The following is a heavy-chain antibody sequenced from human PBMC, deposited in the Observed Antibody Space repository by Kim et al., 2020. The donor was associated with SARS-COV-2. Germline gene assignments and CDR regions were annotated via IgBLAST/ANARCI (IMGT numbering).Heavy chain of an antibody. Sequence: GGSLRLSCAASGFSFSTFEMSWGRQAPGKGLEWVSTISPNGAQTHYADSVKGRFTISRDNSQNILYLQMNSLRVEDTATYFCAKGSLFDWWGQGTLVTVSS. J-gene: IGHJ4*02. D-gene: IGHD1-26*01. CDR3: AKGSLFDW. CDR1: GFSFSTFE. V-gene: IGHV3-23*01. CDR2: ISPNGAQT.